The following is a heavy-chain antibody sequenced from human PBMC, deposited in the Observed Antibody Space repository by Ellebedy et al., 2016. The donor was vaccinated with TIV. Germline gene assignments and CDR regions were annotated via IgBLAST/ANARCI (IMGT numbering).Heavy chain of an antibody. CDR1: GFTFSSYG. J-gene: IGHJ4*02. V-gene: IGHV3-30*19. CDR3: AREVDGGDPG. D-gene: IGHD2-15*01. Sequence: GESLKISCAASGFTFSSYGMHWVRQAPGKGLEWVAVISYDGSNKYYADSVKGRFTISRDNSKNTLYLQMNSLRAEDTAVYYCAREVDGGDPGWGQGTLVTVSS. CDR2: ISYDGSNK.